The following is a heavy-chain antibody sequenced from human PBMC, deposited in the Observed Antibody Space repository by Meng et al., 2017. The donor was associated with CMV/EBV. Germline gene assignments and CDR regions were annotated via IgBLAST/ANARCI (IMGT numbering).Heavy chain of an antibody. D-gene: IGHD3-3*01. V-gene: IGHV4-30-4*08. CDR1: GVSISSGDYY. Sequence: LRLSCTVSGVSISSGDYYWSWIRQPPGKGLEWIGYIYYSGSTYYNPSLKRRVTISVDTSKNQFSLKLSSVTAADTAVYYCARAFIDFWSGYYTSFDYWGQGTLVTVSS. CDR2: IYYSGST. CDR3: ARAFIDFWSGYYTSFDY. J-gene: IGHJ4*02.